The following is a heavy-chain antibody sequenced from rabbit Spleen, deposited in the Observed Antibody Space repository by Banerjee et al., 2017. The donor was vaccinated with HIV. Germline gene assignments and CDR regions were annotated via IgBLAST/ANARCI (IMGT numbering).Heavy chain of an antibody. Sequence: QELVVESGGGLVQPGGSLKLSCKASGFDFSSYGVSWVRQVPGKGLEWIACIYGGDMHSTAYASWAKGRFTISKTSSTTVTLQMTRLTAADTATYFCARDLAGVVGWNFKLWGPGTLVTVS. D-gene: IGHD4-1*01. J-gene: IGHJ4*01. V-gene: IGHV1S45*01. CDR3: ARDLAGVVGWNFKL. CDR2: IYGGDMHST. CDR1: GFDFSSYG.